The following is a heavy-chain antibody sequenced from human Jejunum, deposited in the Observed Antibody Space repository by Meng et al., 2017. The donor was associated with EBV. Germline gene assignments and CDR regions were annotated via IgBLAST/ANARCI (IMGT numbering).Heavy chain of an antibody. CDR2: INGGATST. CDR3: ASGPSCSSGSCQEFDY. Sequence: QVTVVTFGAGVKNPGASGRVSCQASEYIFTTYDLHWVRQVPGQRLEWMGWINGGATSTVYSQNFQGRLTIARDTSARTAFMELSSLTSEDTAVYYCASGPSCSSGSCQEFDYWGQGTLVTVSS. J-gene: IGHJ4*02. V-gene: IGHV1-3*01. CDR1: EYIFTTYD. D-gene: IGHD2-2*01.